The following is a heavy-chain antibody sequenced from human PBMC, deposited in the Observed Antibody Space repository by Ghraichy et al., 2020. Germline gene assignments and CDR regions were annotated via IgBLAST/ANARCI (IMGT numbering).Heavy chain of an antibody. J-gene: IGHJ3*02. CDR2: ISDTGTYT. CDR3: ARATRGYSYGPDAFDI. D-gene: IGHD5-12*01. Sequence: LSLTCAASGFTFSDYYMNWIRQAPAKGLQWVSFISDTGTYTRYADSVEGRFTISRDNAKNSLYLQMDSLRAEDTAVYYCARATRGYSYGPDAFDIWGQGTMGNVSS. V-gene: IGHV3-11*06. CDR1: GFTFSDYY.